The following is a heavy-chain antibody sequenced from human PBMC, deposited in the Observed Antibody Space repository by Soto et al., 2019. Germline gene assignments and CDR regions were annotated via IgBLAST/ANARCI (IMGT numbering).Heavy chain of an antibody. CDR1: GGSISSSSYY. V-gene: IGHV4-39*01. Sequence: SETLSLTCTVSGGSISSSSYYWGWIRQPPGKGLEWIGSIYYSGSTYYNPSLKSRVTISVDTSKNQFSLKLSSVTAADTAVYYCARRRYCSGGSCLDYWGQGALVTVSS. J-gene: IGHJ4*02. D-gene: IGHD2-15*01. CDR2: IYYSGST. CDR3: ARRRYCSGGSCLDY.